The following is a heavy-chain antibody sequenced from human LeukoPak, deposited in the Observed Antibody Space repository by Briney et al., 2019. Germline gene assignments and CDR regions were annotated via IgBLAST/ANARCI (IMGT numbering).Heavy chain of an antibody. V-gene: IGHV1-46*01. CDR2: INPSGGST. CDR1: GYTFTSYY. CDR3: ARDLGRWGYCSSTSCYMFDY. D-gene: IGHD2-2*02. Sequence: GASVKVSCKASGYTFTSYYMHWVRQAPGQGLEWMGIINPSGGSTSYAQKFQGRVTMTRDTSTSTVYMELSSLRSEDTAVYYCARDLGRWGYCSSTSCYMFDYWGQGTLVTVFS. J-gene: IGHJ4*02.